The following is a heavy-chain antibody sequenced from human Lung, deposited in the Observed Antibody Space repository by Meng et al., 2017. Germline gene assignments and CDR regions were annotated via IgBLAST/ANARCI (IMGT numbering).Heavy chain of an antibody. CDR1: EYTFTGYG. CDR2: LGAHDGDT. V-gene: IGHV1-18*01. CDR3: ARGTPGRSYSDY. J-gene: IGHJ4*02. D-gene: IGHD3-10*01. Sequence: QIQPVQYGPEVKKPGAAVKASCKASEYTFTGYGVSWVRQAPGQGLEWMAWLGAHDGDTSHAPKFQGRVTVSADRPTATAYMELRSLRSDDTAVYYCARGTPGRSYSDYWGQGTLVTVSS.